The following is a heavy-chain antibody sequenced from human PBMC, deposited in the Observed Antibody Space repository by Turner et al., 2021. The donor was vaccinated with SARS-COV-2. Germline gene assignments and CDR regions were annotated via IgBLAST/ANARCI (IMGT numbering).Heavy chain of an antibody. J-gene: IGHJ4*02. D-gene: IGHD6-13*01. CDR1: GFTFSTYS. CDR3: VRAAPRNCAGQTCSLFDS. CDR2: KLYPGGDT. Sequence: EVQLVESGGVLVQPVESLRLSCSASGFTFSTYSMAWVRQVPGMGLAWVATKLYPGGDTYYVDSVNGRFTVSRDMNSLYLQMISLRAEDTAIYYCVRAAPRNCAGQTCSLFDSWGQGTLVTVSS. V-gene: IGHV3-7*03.